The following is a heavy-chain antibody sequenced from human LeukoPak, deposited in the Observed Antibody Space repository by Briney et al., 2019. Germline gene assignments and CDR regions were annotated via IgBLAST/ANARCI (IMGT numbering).Heavy chain of an antibody. J-gene: IGHJ5*02. V-gene: IGHV1-69*06. CDR2: IIPIFVTA. CDR1: GFTFSTYV. CDR3: ASRRANNWFDP. Sequence: GGSLRLSCAASGFTFSTYVMHWVRQAPGQGLEWMGGIIPIFVTANYAQNFQGRLTITADKSTSTAYMELSSLRSEDTAVYYCASRRANNWFDPWGQGTLVTVSS.